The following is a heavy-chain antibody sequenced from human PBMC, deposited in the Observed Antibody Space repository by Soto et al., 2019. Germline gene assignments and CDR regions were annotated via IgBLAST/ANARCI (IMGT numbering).Heavy chain of an antibody. V-gene: IGHV4-59*11. Sequence: SETLSLTCTVSGGSINNHYWSWIRQPPGKGLEWIGYIYYSGSTNYNPSLKSRVTISVDTSKNQFSLKLSSVTAADTAVYYCVRGAGMMGGIVVVPAAMGAFDIWGQGTMVTVSS. CDR2: IYYSGST. D-gene: IGHD2-2*01. CDR1: GGSINNHY. J-gene: IGHJ3*02. CDR3: VRGAGMMGGIVVVPAAMGAFDI.